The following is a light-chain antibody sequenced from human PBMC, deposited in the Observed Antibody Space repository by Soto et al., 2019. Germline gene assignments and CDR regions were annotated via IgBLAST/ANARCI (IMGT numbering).Light chain of an antibody. J-gene: IGLJ2*01. CDR1: SSDIGAYHF. Sequence: QSVLTQPRSVSGSPGQSVTISCTGTSSDIGAYHFVSWHQQHPGKAPKVMVYDVRKRPSGVPDRFSGSKSGNTASLTISGVQADDEADYYCCLYAGGHILVFAGGTALTVL. V-gene: IGLV2-11*01. CDR3: CLYAGGHILV. CDR2: DVR.